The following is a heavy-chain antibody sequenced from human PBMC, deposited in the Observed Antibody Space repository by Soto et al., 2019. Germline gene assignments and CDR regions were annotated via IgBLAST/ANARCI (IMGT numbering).Heavy chain of an antibody. V-gene: IGHV4-61*01. Sequence: SETLSLTCTVSGGSVSSGSYYWSWIRQPPGKGLEWIGYIYYSGSTNYSPSLKSRVTISVDTSKNQFSLKLSSVTAADTAVYYCARVWMVRGVYYYYYGMDVWGQGSTVTVSS. D-gene: IGHD3-10*01. CDR1: GGSVSSGSYY. CDR3: ARVWMVRGVYYYYYGMDV. CDR2: IYYSGST. J-gene: IGHJ6*02.